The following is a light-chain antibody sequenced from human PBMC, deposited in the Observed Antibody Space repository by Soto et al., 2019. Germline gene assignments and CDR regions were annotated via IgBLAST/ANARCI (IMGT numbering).Light chain of an antibody. V-gene: IGKV3-20*01. Sequence: PQWQRARARLHAERATLSGRGSRSIRSNYLASYQQQPGQAPRLVIYGASSRATGIPDRFSGSGSGTAVTLTISSMLHEDDAVYYCWQHDNKPWTFGQGTKVDIK. J-gene: IGKJ1*01. CDR1: RSIRSNY. CDR2: GAS. CDR3: WQHDNKPWT.